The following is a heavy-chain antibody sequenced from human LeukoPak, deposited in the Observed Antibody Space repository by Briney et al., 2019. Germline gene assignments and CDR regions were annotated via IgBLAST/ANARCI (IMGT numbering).Heavy chain of an antibody. D-gene: IGHD1-1*01. V-gene: IGHV3-23*01. CDR1: GFTFSSYA. J-gene: IGHJ4*02. CDR3: ARYSRTTGTTSNFDY. Sequence: QPGGSLRLSYAASGFTFSSYAMSWVRQAPGKGLEWVSSISGSGDKTYYADSVKGQFTISRDNSKNTLYLQMNSLGAEDTAVYYCARYSRTTGTTSNFDYWGQGTLVTVSS. CDR2: ISGSGDKT.